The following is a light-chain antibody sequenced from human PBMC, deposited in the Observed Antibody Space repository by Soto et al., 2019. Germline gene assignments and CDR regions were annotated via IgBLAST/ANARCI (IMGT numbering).Light chain of an antibody. Sequence: DIQMTQSPSTLSASVGDRVSITCRASQSISSELAWYQQRSGRAPRLLIYDASTLESGVPLRFSGSGSGTEFTLTVSSLQPDDVATYYYQQYNSYLYTFGQGTKLEIK. CDR1: QSISSE. CDR3: QQYNSYLYT. V-gene: IGKV1-5*01. CDR2: DAS. J-gene: IGKJ2*01.